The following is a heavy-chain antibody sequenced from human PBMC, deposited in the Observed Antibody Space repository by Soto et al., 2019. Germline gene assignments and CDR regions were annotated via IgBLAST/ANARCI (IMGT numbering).Heavy chain of an antibody. CDR1: GYTFTSYG. CDR2: ISAYNGNT. Sequence: ASVKVSCKASGYTFTSYGISWVRRAPGQGLEWMGWISAYNGNTNYAQKLQGRVTMTTDTSTSTAYMELRSLRSDDTAVYYCARGPPLRYFDWLLSRHFEYWGQGTLVTVSS. V-gene: IGHV1-18*01. CDR3: ARGPPLRYFDWLLSRHFEY. J-gene: IGHJ4*02. D-gene: IGHD3-9*01.